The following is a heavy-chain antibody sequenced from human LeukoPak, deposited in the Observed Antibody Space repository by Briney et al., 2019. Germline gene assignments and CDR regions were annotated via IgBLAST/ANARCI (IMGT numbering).Heavy chain of an antibody. Sequence: AASVKVSCKASGGTFSGYAISWVRQAPGQGLEWMGRIIPILGIANYAQKFQGRVTITADKSTSTAYMELSSLRSEDTAVYYCARDYYYDSSGYSPSMTGSYYFDYWGQGTLVTVSS. CDR1: GGTFSGYA. CDR2: IIPILGIA. D-gene: IGHD3-22*01. V-gene: IGHV1-69*04. J-gene: IGHJ4*02. CDR3: ARDYYYDSSGYSPSMTGSYYFDY.